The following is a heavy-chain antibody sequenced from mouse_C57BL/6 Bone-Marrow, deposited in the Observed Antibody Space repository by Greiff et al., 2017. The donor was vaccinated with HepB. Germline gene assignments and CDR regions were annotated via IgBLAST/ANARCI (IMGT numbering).Heavy chain of an antibody. CDR1: GFTFTSYG. CDR3: ARSLFFDY. CDR2: INPGNGCT. J-gene: IGHJ2*01. D-gene: IGHD6-2*01. V-gene: IGHV1-53*01. Sequence: VQLQQPGPELVKPGASVKLSCKASGFTFTSYGMHWVKQRPEQGLEWIGYINPGNGCTNYNEKFKSKATMTVDKSTSTAYMQLSSLTSEDSAVYYCARSLFFDYWGQGTTLTVSS.